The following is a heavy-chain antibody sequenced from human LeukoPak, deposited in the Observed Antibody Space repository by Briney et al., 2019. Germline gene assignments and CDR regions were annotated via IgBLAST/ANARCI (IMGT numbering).Heavy chain of an antibody. V-gene: IGHV3-30*02. Sequence: GGSLRLSCAASGFTFSNYGMHWVRQAPGKGLEWVAFIRYDGSNKYYADSVKGRFTISRDNSKNTLYLQMNSLRAEDTAVYYCAKDRHILTGSVFDYWGQGTLVTVSS. CDR3: AKDRHILTGSVFDY. CDR1: GFTFSNYG. CDR2: IRYDGSNK. J-gene: IGHJ4*02. D-gene: IGHD3-9*01.